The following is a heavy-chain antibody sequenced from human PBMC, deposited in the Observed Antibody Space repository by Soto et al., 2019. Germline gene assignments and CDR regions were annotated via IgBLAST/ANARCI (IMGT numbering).Heavy chain of an antibody. D-gene: IGHD3-16*01. Sequence: LRLSCAASGFTFSSYSMNWVRQAPGKGLEWVSSISSSSSYIYYADSVKGRFTISRDNAKNSLYLQMNSLRAEDTAVYYCARGEPFEKGYSFDYWGQGTLVTVSS. CDR3: ARGEPFEKGYSFDY. CDR2: ISSSSSYI. CDR1: GFTFSSYS. J-gene: IGHJ4*02. V-gene: IGHV3-21*01.